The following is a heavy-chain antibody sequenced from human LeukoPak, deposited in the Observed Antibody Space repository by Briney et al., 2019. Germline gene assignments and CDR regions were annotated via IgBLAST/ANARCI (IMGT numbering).Heavy chain of an antibody. CDR3: ERDPTEISRSYYYDSSSLGAFDI. J-gene: IGHJ3*02. Sequence: GASVNVSCKPSGYTFSGYYIHWVRQAPGQGLEWIGWINPNSGGRSCAQKFQGRVTMTRDTCISTAYMELSRLRSDDTAVYYCERDPTEISRSYYYDSSSLGAFDIWGQGTMVTVSS. CDR2: INPNSGGR. CDR1: GYTFSGYY. D-gene: IGHD3-22*01. V-gene: IGHV1-2*02.